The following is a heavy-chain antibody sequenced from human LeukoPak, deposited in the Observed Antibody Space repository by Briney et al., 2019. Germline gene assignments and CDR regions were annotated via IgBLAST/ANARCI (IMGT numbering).Heavy chain of an antibody. CDR1: GFTFSDCY. CDR3: SRRYYGVFIGYYNRYFDL. Sequence: GGSLRLSCAASGFTFSDCYMNWIRQAPGKGLEWVSYISSSSGYTYYADFVKGRFTISRDNAKLSLNLQMNSLRAEDTAIYYCSRRYYGVFIGYYNRYFDLWGRGTLVTVSS. CDR2: ISSSSGYT. V-gene: IGHV3-11*03. J-gene: IGHJ2*01. D-gene: IGHD3-9*01.